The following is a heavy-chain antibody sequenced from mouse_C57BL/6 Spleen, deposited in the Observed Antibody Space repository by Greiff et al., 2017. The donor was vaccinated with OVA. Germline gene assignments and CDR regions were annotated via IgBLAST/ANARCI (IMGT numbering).Heavy chain of an antibody. CDR1: GYTFTSYW. J-gene: IGHJ2*01. V-gene: IGHV1-64*01. CDR2: IYPNSGST. CDR3: ARSGSNYLYYFDY. D-gene: IGHD2-5*01. Sequence: VQLQQPGAELVKPGASVKLSCKVSGYTFTSYWMHWVKQRPGQGLEWIGMIYPNSGSTNYNEKFKSKATLTVDKSSSTAYMQLSSLTSEDSAVYYCARSGSNYLYYFDYWGQGTTLTVSS.